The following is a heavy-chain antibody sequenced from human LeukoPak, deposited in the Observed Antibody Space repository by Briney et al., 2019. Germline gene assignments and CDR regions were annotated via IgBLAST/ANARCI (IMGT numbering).Heavy chain of an antibody. CDR1: GFTFSSYA. CDR2: ISGSGGST. Sequence: GGSLRLSCAASGFTFSSYAMSWVRQAPGKGLEWVSAISGSGGSTYYADSVKGRFTISRDNSKNTLYLQMNRLRAEDTAVYYCAKDSSSWYFPWFDPWGQGTLVTVSS. J-gene: IGHJ5*02. V-gene: IGHV3-23*01. CDR3: AKDSSSWYFPWFDP. D-gene: IGHD6-13*01.